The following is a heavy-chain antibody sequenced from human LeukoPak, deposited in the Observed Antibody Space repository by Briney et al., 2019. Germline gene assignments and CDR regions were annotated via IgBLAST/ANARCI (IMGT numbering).Heavy chain of an antibody. V-gene: IGHV3-7*01. J-gene: IGHJ4*02. D-gene: IGHD3-3*01. CDR2: IKEDGSEK. CDR3: ARDFRVFGVVTAFDY. CDR1: GFTFSSYW. Sequence: PGGSLRLSCAASGFTFSSYWMSWVRQAPGKGLEWVANIKEDGSEKNYVDSVKGRFTISRENAKNSLYLQMNSLRAEDTAVYYCARDFRVFGVVTAFDYWGQGTLVTVSS.